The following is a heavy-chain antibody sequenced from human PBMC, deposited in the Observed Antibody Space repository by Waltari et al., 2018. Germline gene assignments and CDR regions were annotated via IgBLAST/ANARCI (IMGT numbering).Heavy chain of an antibody. CDR3: AHTEQFAPAVWFGP. Sequence: QITFKESGPTLVKPTQTLTLTCTCSGFSLSTNGVGVGWLRQPPGKALEWLANIYWNDDKRYSPSLKSRLTITKDTSKNQVVLTMTNVDPVDTATYFCAHTEQFAPAVWFGPWGQGTLVAVS. V-gene: IGHV2-5*01. D-gene: IGHD6-19*01. J-gene: IGHJ5*02. CDR1: GFSLSTNGVG. CDR2: IYWNDDK.